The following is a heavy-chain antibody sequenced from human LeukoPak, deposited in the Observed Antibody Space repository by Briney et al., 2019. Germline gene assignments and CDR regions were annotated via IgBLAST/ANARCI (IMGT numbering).Heavy chain of an antibody. V-gene: IGHV1-2*02. J-gene: IGHJ6*03. CDR3: ARGVPAASVAYYYYYYYMDV. Sequence: ASVKVSCKASGYTFTGYYMHWVRQAPGQGLEWMGWINPNSGGTNYAQKFQGRVTMTRDTSISTAYMELSRLRSDDTAVYYCARGVPAASVAYYYYYYYMDVWGKGTTVTVSS. CDR2: INPNSGGT. CDR1: GYTFTGYY. D-gene: IGHD2-2*01.